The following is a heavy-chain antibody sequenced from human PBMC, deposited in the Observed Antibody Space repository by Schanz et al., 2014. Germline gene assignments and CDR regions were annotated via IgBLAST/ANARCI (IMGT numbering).Heavy chain of an antibody. D-gene: IGHD6-6*01. Sequence: QVLQVQSGSELKKPGSSVKVSCKASRSTFSSYTISWVRQARGQGLEWVGRFIPILDVGNYAQQFQGRVTFTADKSTSTAYMELSSLRSDDTAVYYCARDQSPYTNSSDVRYFDYWGQGSLVTVSS. CDR2: FIPILDVG. CDR1: RSTFSSYT. CDR3: ARDQSPYTNSSDVRYFDY. V-gene: IGHV1-69*08. J-gene: IGHJ4*02.